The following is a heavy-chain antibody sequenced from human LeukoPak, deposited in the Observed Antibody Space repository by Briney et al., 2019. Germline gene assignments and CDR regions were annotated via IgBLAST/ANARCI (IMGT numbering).Heavy chain of an antibody. Sequence: ASVTVSCKASGYTFTGYYMHWVRQAPGQGLEWMGWINPNSGGTNYAQKFQGRVTMTRDTSISTAYMELSRLRSDDTAVYYCAIRPAYYYDSRKGGVDYWGQGTLVTVSS. D-gene: IGHD3-22*01. CDR3: AIRPAYYYDSRKGGVDY. V-gene: IGHV1-2*02. CDR2: INPNSGGT. CDR1: GYTFTGYY. J-gene: IGHJ4*02.